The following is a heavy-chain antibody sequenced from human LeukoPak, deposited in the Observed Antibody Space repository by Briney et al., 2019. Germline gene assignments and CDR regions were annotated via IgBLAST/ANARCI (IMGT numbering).Heavy chain of an antibody. J-gene: IGHJ6*03. D-gene: IGHD3-10*01. CDR3: ARHLYYYGSGSYHYYYYYYMDV. CDR2: IYCSGST. V-gene: IGHV4-39*01. CDR1: GGSISSSSYY. Sequence: SETLSLTCTVSGGSISSSSYYWGWIRQPPGKGLEWIGSIYCSGSTYYNPSLKSRVTISVDTSKNQFSLKLSSVTAADTAVYYCARHLYYYGSGSYHYYYYYYMDVWGKGTTVTVSS.